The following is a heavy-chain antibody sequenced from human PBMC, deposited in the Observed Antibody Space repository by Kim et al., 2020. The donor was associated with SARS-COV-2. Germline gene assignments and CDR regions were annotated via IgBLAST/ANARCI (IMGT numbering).Heavy chain of an antibody. CDR3: AKDQSLWVHIVVVPAAIGY. D-gene: IGHD2-2*02. CDR2: ISYDGSNK. Sequence: GGSLRLSCAASGFTFSSYGMHWVRQAPGKGLEWVAVISYDGSNKYYADSVKGRFTISRDNSKNTLYLQMNSLRAEDTAVYYCAKDQSLWVHIVVVPAAIGYWGQGTLVTVSS. J-gene: IGHJ4*02. V-gene: IGHV3-30*18. CDR1: GFTFSSYG.